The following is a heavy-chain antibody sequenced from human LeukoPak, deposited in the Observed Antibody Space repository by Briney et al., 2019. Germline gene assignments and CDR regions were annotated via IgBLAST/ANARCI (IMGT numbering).Heavy chain of an antibody. CDR1: GGSISSSSYY. V-gene: IGHV4-39*07. Sequence: PSETLSLTCTVSGGSISSSSYYWGWIRQPPGKGLEWIGSIYYSGSTNYNPSLKSRVTISVDTSKNQFSLKLSSVTAADTAVYYCARDGRGYYDSSGHYPLFWGQGTLVTVSS. CDR2: IYYSGST. J-gene: IGHJ4*02. CDR3: ARDGRGYYDSSGHYPLF. D-gene: IGHD3-22*01.